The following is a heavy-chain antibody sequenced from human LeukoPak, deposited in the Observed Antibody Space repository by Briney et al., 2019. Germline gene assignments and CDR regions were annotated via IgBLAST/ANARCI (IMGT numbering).Heavy chain of an antibody. Sequence: GRSLRLSCAASGFTFSSYGMHWVHQAPGKGLEWVAVISYDGSNKYYADSVKGRFTISRDNSKNTLYLQMNSLRAEDTAVYYCAKTGGIAVAGTTNYYYYGMDVWGQGTTVTVSS. CDR1: GFTFSSYG. CDR2: ISYDGSNK. CDR3: AKTGGIAVAGTTNYYYYGMDV. J-gene: IGHJ6*02. V-gene: IGHV3-30*18. D-gene: IGHD6-19*01.